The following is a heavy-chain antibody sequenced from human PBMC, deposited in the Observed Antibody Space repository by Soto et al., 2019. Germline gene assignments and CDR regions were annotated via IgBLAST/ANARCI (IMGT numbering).Heavy chain of an antibody. J-gene: IGHJ5*02. V-gene: IGHV3-23*01. D-gene: IGHD2-2*01. CDR3: AKATSFNWFDP. CDR1: GFTFSSYA. CDR2: ISVSGGST. Sequence: GGSLRLSCAASGFTFSSYAMIWVRQAPGKGLEWVSAISVSGGSTYYADSVKGRFTISRDNSKNTLYLQMNSLRAEDTAVYYCAKATSFNWFDPWGQGTLVTVSS.